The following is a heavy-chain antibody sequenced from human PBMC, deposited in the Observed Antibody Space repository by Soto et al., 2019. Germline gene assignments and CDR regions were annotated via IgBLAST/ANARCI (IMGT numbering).Heavy chain of an antibody. J-gene: IGHJ4*02. CDR2: INHSGST. CDR1: GGSFCGYY. V-gene: IGHV4-34*01. Sequence: SETLSLTCAVYGGSFCGYYWSWFRQPPGKGLEWIGEINHSGSTNYNPSLKSRVTISVDTSKNQFSLKLSSVTAADTAVYFCARGKTVALLDYWGQGTLVTVSS. CDR3: ARGKTVALLDY. D-gene: IGHD6-19*01.